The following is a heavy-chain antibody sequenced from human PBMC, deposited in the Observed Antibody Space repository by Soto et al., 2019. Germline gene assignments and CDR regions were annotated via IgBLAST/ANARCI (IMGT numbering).Heavy chain of an antibody. CDR1: GDTDTNYV. CDR2: IFPKFGTT. D-gene: IGHD3-16*02. J-gene: IGHJ6*02. Sequence: VSCKASGDTDTNYVISWVRQAPGQGLEWMGGIFPKFGTTYSAQKLQDRLTITADESTSTVYMQLSSQRLDDTAVYYCEAEMTFGKLSVVWGQGTTVTVSS. V-gene: IGHV1-69*01. CDR3: EAEMTFGKLSVV.